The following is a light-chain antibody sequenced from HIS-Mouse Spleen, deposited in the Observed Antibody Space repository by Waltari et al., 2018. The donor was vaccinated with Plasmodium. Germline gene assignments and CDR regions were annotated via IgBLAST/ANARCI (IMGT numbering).Light chain of an antibody. CDR1: SRDVGGFNY. CDR3: CSYAGSYTYV. J-gene: IGLJ1*01. Sequence: QSALTQPRSVSGSPGQSVTISCTGTSRDVGGFNYVSWYQQHPGKAPKPMIYDVRQRPSGVPDRFSGSKSGNTASLTISGLQAEDEADYYCCSYAGSYTYVFGTGTKVTVL. CDR2: DVR. V-gene: IGLV2-11*01.